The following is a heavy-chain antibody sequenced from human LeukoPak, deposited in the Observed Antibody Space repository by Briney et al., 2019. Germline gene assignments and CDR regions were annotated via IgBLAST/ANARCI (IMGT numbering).Heavy chain of an antibody. CDR2: INHSGST. CDR3: ARLWPSLQLLYRGYYFDY. CDR1: GGSFSGYY. V-gene: IGHV4-34*01. Sequence: SETLSLTCAVYGGSFSGYYWSWIRQPPGKGLEWIGEINHSGSTNYNPSLKSRVTISVDTSKNQFSLKLSSVTAADTAVYYCARLWPSLQLLYRGYYFDYWGQGTVVTVSS. D-gene: IGHD2-2*02. J-gene: IGHJ4*02.